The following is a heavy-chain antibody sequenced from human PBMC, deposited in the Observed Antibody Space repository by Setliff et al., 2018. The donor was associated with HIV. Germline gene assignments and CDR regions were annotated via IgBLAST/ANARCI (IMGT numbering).Heavy chain of an antibody. Sequence: GSLRLSCAASGFTVSSNYMSWVRQAPGKGLEWVSSISGSSSYIYSADSVKGRFTISRDNAKNSVYLQMNSLRAEDTAVYYCARDSISSIYCSGGYYHDAFDIWGQGTMVTVSS. V-gene: IGHV3-21*01. CDR1: GFTVSSNY. CDR3: ARDSISSIYCSGGYYHDAFDI. J-gene: IGHJ3*02. D-gene: IGHD2-15*01. CDR2: ISGSSSYI.